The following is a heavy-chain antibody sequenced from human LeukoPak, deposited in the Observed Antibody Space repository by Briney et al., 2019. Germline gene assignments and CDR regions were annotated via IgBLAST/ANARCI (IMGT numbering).Heavy chain of an antibody. J-gene: IGHJ3*02. Sequence: PGGSLRLSCAASGFTFSSYAMSWVRQAPGKGLEWVSAISGSGGSTYYADSVKGRFTISRDNSKNTLYLQMNSLRAEDTALYYCAKNIWEVLEGGAFDIWGQGTMVTVSS. D-gene: IGHD2/OR15-2a*01. V-gene: IGHV3-23*01. CDR2: ISGSGGST. CDR3: AKNIWEVLEGGAFDI. CDR1: GFTFSSYA.